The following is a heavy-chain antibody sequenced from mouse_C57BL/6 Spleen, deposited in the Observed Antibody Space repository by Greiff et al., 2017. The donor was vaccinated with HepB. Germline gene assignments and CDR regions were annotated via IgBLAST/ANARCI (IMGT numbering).Heavy chain of an antibody. Sequence: QVQLQQSGAELVRPGTSVKVSCKASGYAFTNYLIEWVKQRPGQGLEWIGVINPGSGGTNYNEKFKGKATLTADKSSSTAYMQLSSLTSEDSAVYFCARSKVQLRLQDAIMDYWGQGTSVTVSS. CDR2: INPGSGGT. CDR1: GYAFTNYL. D-gene: IGHD3-2*02. J-gene: IGHJ4*01. CDR3: ARSKVQLRLQDAIMDY. V-gene: IGHV1-54*01.